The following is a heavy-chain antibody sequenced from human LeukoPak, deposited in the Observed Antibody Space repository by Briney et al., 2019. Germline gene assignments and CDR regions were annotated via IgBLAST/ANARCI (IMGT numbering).Heavy chain of an antibody. CDR3: GRYRGYDSDYYGMDV. CDR1: GFTFSSYS. CDR2: ISSSSSYI. J-gene: IGHJ6*02. D-gene: IGHD5-12*01. Sequence: GGSLRLSCAASGFTFSSYSMNWVRQAPGKGLEWVSSISSSSSYIYYADSVKGRSTISRDNAKNSLYLQMNSLRAEDTAVYYCGRYRGYDSDYYGMDVWGQGTTVTVSS. V-gene: IGHV3-21*01.